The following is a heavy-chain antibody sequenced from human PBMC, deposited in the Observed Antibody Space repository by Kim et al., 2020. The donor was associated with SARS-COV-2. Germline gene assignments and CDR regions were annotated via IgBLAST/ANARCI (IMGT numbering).Heavy chain of an antibody. Sequence: SETLSLTCTVSGYSISSGYYWGWIRQPPGKGLEWIGNIYHSGSTYYNPSLKSRVTISVDTSKNQFSLKLSSVTAADTAVYYCARVLTAVAIFDPWGQGTLVTVSS. V-gene: IGHV4-38-2*02. CDR1: GYSISSGYY. D-gene: IGHD6-19*01. J-gene: IGHJ5*02. CDR2: IYHSGST. CDR3: ARVLTAVAIFDP.